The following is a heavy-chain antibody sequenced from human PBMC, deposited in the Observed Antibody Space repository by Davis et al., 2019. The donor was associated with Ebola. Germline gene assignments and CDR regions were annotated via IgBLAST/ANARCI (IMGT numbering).Heavy chain of an antibody. Sequence: GESLKISCAASGFTFSSYWMSWVRQAPGKGLEWVANIKQDGSEKYYVDSVKGRFTISRDNAKNSLYLQMNSLKTEDTAVYYCTRSCGGDCERDYWGQGTLVTVSS. D-gene: IGHD2-21*02. CDR2: IKQDGSEK. CDR1: GFTFSSYW. CDR3: TRSCGGDCERDY. V-gene: IGHV3-7*03. J-gene: IGHJ4*02.